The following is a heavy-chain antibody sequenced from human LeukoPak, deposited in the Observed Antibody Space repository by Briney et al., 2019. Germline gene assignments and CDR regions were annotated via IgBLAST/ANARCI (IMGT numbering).Heavy chain of an antibody. CDR1: GFTFSNAW. Sequence: TGGSLRLSCAASGFTFSNAWMSWVRQAPGKGLEWVGRIKSKTDGGTTDYAAPVKGRFTISRDDSKNTLYLQMNSLKTEDTAVYYCTTDPDSLLTWGFDYWGQGTLVTVSS. V-gene: IGHV3-15*01. J-gene: IGHJ4*02. D-gene: IGHD3-16*01. CDR3: TTDPDSLLTWGFDY. CDR2: IKSKTDGGTT.